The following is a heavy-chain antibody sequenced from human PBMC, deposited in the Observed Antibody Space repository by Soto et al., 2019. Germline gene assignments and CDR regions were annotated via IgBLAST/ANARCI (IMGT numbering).Heavy chain of an antibody. V-gene: IGHV2-5*01. CDR2: IYWNEDK. CDR3: VHTYDFWSRSPGPTYAMHV. J-gene: IGHJ6*02. Sequence: SGPTLVNPTQTPTLTCTFSGFSLSTNGVGVGWIRQPPGKALDWLALIYWNEDKRYSPSLKSRLTITKDTSKKQVVLTMTNMDPVDTATYYCVHTYDFWSRSPGPTYAMHVCYQATNVT. D-gene: IGHD3-3*01. CDR1: GFSLSTNGVG.